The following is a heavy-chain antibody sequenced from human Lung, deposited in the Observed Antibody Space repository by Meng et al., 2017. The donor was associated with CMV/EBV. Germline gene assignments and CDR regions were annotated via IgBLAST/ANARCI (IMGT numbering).Heavy chain of an antibody. D-gene: IGHD2-2*01. CDR3: ASLGYCSSTSCPFYYYYAMDF. V-gene: IGHV1-69*10. CDR2: IIPILGIA. J-gene: IGHJ6*02. Sequence: SVXVSXKASGGTFSSYAISWVRQAPGQGLEWMGGIIPILGIANYAQKFQGRVTITADKSTSTAYMELSSLRSEDTAVYYCASLGYCSSTSCPFYYYYAMDFXGQGXTVTVSS. CDR1: GGTFSSYA.